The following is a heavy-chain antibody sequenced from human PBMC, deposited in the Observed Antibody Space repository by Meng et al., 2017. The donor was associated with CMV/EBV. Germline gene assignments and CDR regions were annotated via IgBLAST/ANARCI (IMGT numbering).Heavy chain of an antibody. CDR3: ARGHTAEIDP. D-gene: IGHD5-18*01. V-gene: IGHV4-39*07. CDR2: IYYSGST. Sequence: SETLSLTCTVSGGSISSSSYYWGWIRQPPGKGLEWIGSIYYSGSTYYNPSLKIRVTISVDTSKNQFSLKLSSVTAADTAVYYCARGHTAEIDPRGQGTLVTVSS. CDR1: GGSISSSSYY. J-gene: IGHJ5*02.